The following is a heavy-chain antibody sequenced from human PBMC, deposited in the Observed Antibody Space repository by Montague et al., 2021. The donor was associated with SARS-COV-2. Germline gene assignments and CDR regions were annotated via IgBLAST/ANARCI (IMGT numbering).Heavy chain of an antibody. CDR3: AVNSNYYYCYGMDV. V-gene: IGHV4-38-2*02. Sequence: SETLSLTCTVSGYSISSGYYWGWIRQPPGKGLEWIGSIYHSGSTYYNPSLKSRVTISVDTSKNQFSLKLSSVTAADTAVYYCAVNSNYYYCYGMDVWGQGTTVTVSS. CDR1: GYSISSGYY. J-gene: IGHJ6*02. CDR2: IYHSGST. D-gene: IGHD4-11*01.